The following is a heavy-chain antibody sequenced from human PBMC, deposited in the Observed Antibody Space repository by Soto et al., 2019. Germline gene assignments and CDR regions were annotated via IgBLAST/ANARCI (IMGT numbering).Heavy chain of an antibody. Sequence: EVQLVESGGGLVKPGGSLRLSCAASGFTFSSYSMNWVRQAPGKGLEWVSSISSSSSYIYYADSVKGRFTISRDNAKSSLYLQMNSLRAEDTAVYYCARYWGVGSSSWYNSNRYNAFDIWGQGTMVTVSS. D-gene: IGHD6-13*01. CDR1: GFTFSSYS. CDR3: ARYWGVGSSSWYNSNRYNAFDI. V-gene: IGHV3-21*01. J-gene: IGHJ3*02. CDR2: ISSSSSYI.